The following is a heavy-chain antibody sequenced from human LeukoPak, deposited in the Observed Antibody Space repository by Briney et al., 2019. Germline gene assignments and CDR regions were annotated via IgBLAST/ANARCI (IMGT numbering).Heavy chain of an antibody. CDR1: GFTFSSYA. CDR3: AKLELYCSGGSCYPPYYYYYYMDV. D-gene: IGHD2-15*01. Sequence: PGGSLRLSCAASGFTFSSYAMSWVRQAPGKGLEWVSAISGSGGSTYYADSVKGRFTISRDNSKNTLYLQMNSLRAEDTAVYYCAKLELYCSGGSCYPPYYYYYYMDVWGKGTTVTISS. V-gene: IGHV3-23*01. J-gene: IGHJ6*03. CDR2: ISGSGGST.